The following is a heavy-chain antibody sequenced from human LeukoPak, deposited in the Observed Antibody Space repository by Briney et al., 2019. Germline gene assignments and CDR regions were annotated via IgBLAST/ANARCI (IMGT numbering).Heavy chain of an antibody. D-gene: IGHD3-10*01. V-gene: IGHV3-64*01. J-gene: IGHJ5*01. CDR1: GFTFSSYA. Sequence: PGGSLRLSCAASGFTFSSYAMHWVRQAPGKGLEYVSAISSNGGSTYYANSVKGRFTISRDNSKNTLYLQMGSLRAEDMAVYYCATDGMVRGPDAWFDSWGQGTLVTVSS. CDR2: ISSNGGST. CDR3: ATDGMVRGPDAWFDS.